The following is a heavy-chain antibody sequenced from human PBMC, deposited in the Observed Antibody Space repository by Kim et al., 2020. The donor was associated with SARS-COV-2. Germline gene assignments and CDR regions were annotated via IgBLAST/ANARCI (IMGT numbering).Heavy chain of an antibody. CDR1: GFTFSNAW. D-gene: IGHD3-9*01. J-gene: IGHJ6*02. CDR2: IKSKTDGGTT. CDR3: TTDITHYDILTGYYDYYYYGMDV. Sequence: GGSLRLSCAASGFTFSNAWMSWVRQAPGKGLEWVGRIKSKTDGGTTDYAAPVKGRFTISRDDSKNTLYLQMNSLKTEDTAVYYCTTDITHYDILTGYYDYYYYGMDVWGQGTTVTVSS. V-gene: IGHV3-15*01.